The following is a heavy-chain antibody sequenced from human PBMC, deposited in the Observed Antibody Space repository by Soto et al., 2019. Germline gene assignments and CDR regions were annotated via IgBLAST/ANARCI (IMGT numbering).Heavy chain of an antibody. V-gene: IGHV1-2*02. J-gene: IGHJ6*02. CDR2: INPNSGDT. CDR1: GYTFTGYY. D-gene: IGHD1-26*01. CDR3: AKGGAVVAAGTRVYLYNAMDV. Sequence: ASVKVSCKASGYTFTGYYVHWVRQAPGQGLEWMGWINPNSGDTYLAQRFQGRVTMNRDTSIGTAYMELRGLTSDDTAEYYCAKGGAVVAAGTRVYLYNAMDVWGQGTTVTVSS.